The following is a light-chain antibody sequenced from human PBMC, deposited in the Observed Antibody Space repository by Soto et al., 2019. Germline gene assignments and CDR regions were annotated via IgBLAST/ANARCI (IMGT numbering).Light chain of an antibody. J-gene: IGKJ5*01. V-gene: IGKV3-15*01. CDR1: QSVSSN. CDR2: GAS. CDR3: KQYKEWPPFT. Sequence: EIVMTQSPATLSVSRVEIGTRSFMASQSVSSNLAWYQQKPGQAPRLLIYGASIRASDFPARFSGSGSGTEFTLSISSLQSEDFAVYYCKQYKEWPPFTFGQGTRLEI.